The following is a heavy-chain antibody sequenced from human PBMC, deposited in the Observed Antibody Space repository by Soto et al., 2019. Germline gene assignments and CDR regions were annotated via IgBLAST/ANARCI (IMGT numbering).Heavy chain of an antibody. Sequence: HLPLQESGPGLVKPSETLSLTCTVSGDSISSSTYYWGWIRQPPGKGLEWIGNIYYSGITYYNPSLKSRVAISVDTSKNQFSLKLSSVSAADTAIYYCARSNSGYYKWFDPWGQGTLVTVSS. D-gene: IGHD3-22*01. CDR2: IYYSGIT. CDR3: ARSNSGYYKWFDP. CDR1: GDSISSSTYY. V-gene: IGHV4-39*01. J-gene: IGHJ5*02.